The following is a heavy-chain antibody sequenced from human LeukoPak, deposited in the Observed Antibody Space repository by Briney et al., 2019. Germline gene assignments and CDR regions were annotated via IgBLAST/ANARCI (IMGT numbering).Heavy chain of an antibody. J-gene: IGHJ3*02. Sequence: PGGSLRLSCAASGFTFSSYSMNWVRQAPGKGLEWVSSISSSSSYIYYADSVKGRFTISRDNAKNSLYLQMNSLRAEDTAVYYCAREVAPEDAFDIWGQGTMVTVSS. D-gene: IGHD2-15*01. CDR3: AREVAPEDAFDI. CDR1: GFTFSSYS. V-gene: IGHV3-21*01. CDR2: ISSSSSYI.